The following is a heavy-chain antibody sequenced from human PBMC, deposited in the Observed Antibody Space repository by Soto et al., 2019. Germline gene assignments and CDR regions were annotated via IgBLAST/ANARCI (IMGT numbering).Heavy chain of an antibody. D-gene: IGHD4-17*01. Sequence: QITLKESGPTLVKPTQTLTLTCTFSGFSLSTNKVGVGWIRQPPGKDLEWLALIYWDDDKRYSPSLKSSLTTTKDTSKSQVVLTMTNMDTVDTATYYCAHSPYYGDKLDYWGQGTLVTVSS. CDR2: IYWDDDK. CDR1: GFSLSTNKVG. CDR3: AHSPYYGDKLDY. V-gene: IGHV2-5*02. J-gene: IGHJ4*02.